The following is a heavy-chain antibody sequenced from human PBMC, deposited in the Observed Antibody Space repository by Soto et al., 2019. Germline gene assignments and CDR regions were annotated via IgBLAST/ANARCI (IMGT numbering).Heavy chain of an antibody. CDR1: GFSLRTSGVG. Sequence: QITLKESGPTLVKPTQTLTLTCTFSGFSLRTSGVGVGWIRQPPGKALEWLALIYWNDDKRYSPSLKSRLTITKDTSKNQVVLTMTNMDPVDTATYYCALYYYDSSGYYYHSQYFQHWGQGTLVTVSS. V-gene: IGHV2-5*01. CDR2: IYWNDDK. D-gene: IGHD3-22*01. J-gene: IGHJ1*01. CDR3: ALYYYDSSGYYYHSQYFQH.